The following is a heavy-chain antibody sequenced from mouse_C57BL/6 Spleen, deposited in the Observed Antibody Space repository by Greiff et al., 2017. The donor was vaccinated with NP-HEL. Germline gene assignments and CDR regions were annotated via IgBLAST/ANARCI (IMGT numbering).Heavy chain of an antibody. CDR1: GYTFTSYG. D-gene: IGHD3-3*01. CDR3: ARGGAGYYFDY. J-gene: IGHJ2*01. Sequence: VQLQQSGAELVRPGASVKLSCKASGYTFTSYGISWVKQRPGQGLEWIGEIYPRSGNTYYNEKFKGKATLTADKSSSTAYMELRSLTSEDSAVYFCARGGAGYYFDYWGKGTTLTVSS. V-gene: IGHV1-81*01. CDR2: IYPRSGNT.